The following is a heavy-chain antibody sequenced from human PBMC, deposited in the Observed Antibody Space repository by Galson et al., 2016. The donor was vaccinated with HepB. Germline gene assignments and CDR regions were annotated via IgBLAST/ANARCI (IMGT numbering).Heavy chain of an antibody. V-gene: IGHV4-31*03. CDR1: AGSISSGVHY. D-gene: IGHD1-1*01. J-gene: IGHJ5*02. Sequence: TLSLTCTVSAGSISSGVHYWSWVRQSPGKGLEWIGYIFYSGTADYNPSLKNRVTISVDTSKDQFSLRLESVTAADTAVYYCARDVGGWNDGYWFDPWGQGTLVTVSS. CDR3: ARDVGGWNDGYWFDP. CDR2: IFYSGTA.